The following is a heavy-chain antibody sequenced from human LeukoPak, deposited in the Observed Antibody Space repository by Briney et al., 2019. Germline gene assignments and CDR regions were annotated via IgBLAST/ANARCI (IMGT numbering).Heavy chain of an antibody. CDR3: ARDLLGYSSSWQNGD. CDR2: ISGSGDRT. V-gene: IGHV3-23*01. Sequence: PGGSLRLSCAASGFTFSSSAMSWVRQAPGKGLEWVSTISGSGDRTYYADSVKGRFTISRDNSKNTLFLHMNSLRAEDTAVYSCARDLLGYSSSWQNGDWGQGTLVTVSS. CDR1: GFTFSSSA. J-gene: IGHJ4*02. D-gene: IGHD6-13*01.